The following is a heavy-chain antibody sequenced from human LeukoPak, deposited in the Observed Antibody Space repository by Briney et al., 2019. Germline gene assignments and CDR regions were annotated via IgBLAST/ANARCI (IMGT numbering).Heavy chain of an antibody. CDR1: GFTFSSYA. CDR2: ISGSGGST. J-gene: IGHJ5*02. CDR3: AKVVAVAGTLGLDP. Sequence: PGGSLRLSCAASGFTFSSYAMSWVRQAPGKGLEWVSAISGSGGSTYYADSVKGRFTISRDNSKNTLYLQMNSLRAEDTAVYYCAKVVAVAGTLGLDPWGQGTLVTVSS. D-gene: IGHD6-19*01. V-gene: IGHV3-23*01.